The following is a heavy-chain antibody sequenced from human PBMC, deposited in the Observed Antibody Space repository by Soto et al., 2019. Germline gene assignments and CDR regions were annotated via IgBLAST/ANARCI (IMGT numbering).Heavy chain of an antibody. D-gene: IGHD3-9*01. V-gene: IGHV1-8*01. J-gene: IGHJ6*02. Sequence: QVQLVQSGAEVKKPEASVKVSCKASGYTFTSYDINWVRQATGQGLEWMGWMNPNSGNTGYAQKFQGRVTMTRNTYISTAYMELSSVRFEDTAVYYCATYRSGAHYDILTGYRQWYYYYGMDVWGQGTTVTVSS. CDR1: GYTFTSYD. CDR2: MNPNSGNT. CDR3: ATYRSGAHYDILTGYRQWYYYYGMDV.